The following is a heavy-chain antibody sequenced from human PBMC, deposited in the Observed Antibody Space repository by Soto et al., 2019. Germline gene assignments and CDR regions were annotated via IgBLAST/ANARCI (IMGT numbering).Heavy chain of an antibody. CDR3: AREESSDYGDYSSWFDP. J-gene: IGHJ5*02. V-gene: IGHV1-18*01. D-gene: IGHD4-17*01. Sequence: ASVKVSCKASGYTFTSYGISWVRQAPGQGLEWMGWISAYNGNTNYAQKLQGRVTMTTDTSTSTAYMELRGLRSDDTAVYYCAREESSDYGDYSSWFDPWGQGTLVTVSS. CDR2: ISAYNGNT. CDR1: GYTFTSYG.